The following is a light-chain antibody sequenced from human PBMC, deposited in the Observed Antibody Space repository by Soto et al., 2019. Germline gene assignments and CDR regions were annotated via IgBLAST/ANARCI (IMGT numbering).Light chain of an antibody. Sequence: QSVLTQPASVSGSPGQSITISCTGTSSDVGAYDYVSWYQQYPGEAPKLMIYDVTYRPSGVSHRFSGSKSGNTASLTLSGLQAEDEADYYCSSYTGSGTLYVFGTGTKLTVL. CDR1: SSDVGAYDY. V-gene: IGLV2-14*03. CDR3: SSYTGSGTLYV. CDR2: DVT. J-gene: IGLJ1*01.